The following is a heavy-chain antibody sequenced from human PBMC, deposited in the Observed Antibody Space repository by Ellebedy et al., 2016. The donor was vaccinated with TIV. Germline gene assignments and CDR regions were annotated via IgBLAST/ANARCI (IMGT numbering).Heavy chain of an antibody. D-gene: IGHD2-15*01. CDR3: ARDPTRSGPNWFDP. Sequence: GGSLRLSXAASGFTFSDYYMSWIRQAPGKGLEWVSYISSSGSTIYYADSVKGRFTISRDNAKNSLYLQMNSLRAEDTAVYYCARDPTRSGPNWFDPWGQGTLVTVSS. CDR2: ISSSGSTI. V-gene: IGHV3-11*01. J-gene: IGHJ5*02. CDR1: GFTFSDYY.